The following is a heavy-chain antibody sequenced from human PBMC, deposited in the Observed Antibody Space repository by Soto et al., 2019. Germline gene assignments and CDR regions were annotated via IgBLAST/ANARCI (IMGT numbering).Heavy chain of an antibody. J-gene: IGHJ6*02. CDR2: MNPNSGNT. Sequence: ASVKVSCKASGYTFTSYDINWVRQATGQGLEWMGWMNPNSGNTGYAQKFQGRVTMTRNTSISTAYMELRSLRSEDTVVYYCARGSESSWFTYYYYGMDVWGQGTTVTGSS. V-gene: IGHV1-8*01. CDR3: ARGSESSWFTYYYYGMDV. D-gene: IGHD6-13*01. CDR1: GYTFTSYD.